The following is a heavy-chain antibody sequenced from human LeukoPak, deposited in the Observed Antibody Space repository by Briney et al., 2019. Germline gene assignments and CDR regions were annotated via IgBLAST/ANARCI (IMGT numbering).Heavy chain of an antibody. CDR2: IYSGGST. Sequence: GGSLRLSCAASGFTVSSNYMSWVRQAPGKGLEWVSVIYSGGSTYYADSVKGRFIISRDNSKNTLYLQMNSLRAEDTAVYYCARTGIVAATGGVRFDYWGQGTLVTVSS. CDR1: GFTVSSNY. D-gene: IGHD1-26*01. J-gene: IGHJ4*02. CDR3: ARTGIVAATGGVRFDY. V-gene: IGHV3-53*01.